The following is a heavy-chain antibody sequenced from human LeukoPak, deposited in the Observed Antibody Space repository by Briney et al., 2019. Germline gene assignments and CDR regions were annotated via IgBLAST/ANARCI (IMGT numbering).Heavy chain of an antibody. Sequence: GGSLRLSCAASGLTVSSYYMNWVRQAPGKELEWVSVIYTGGGRYYADSVKGRFTISRDNSKNTLYLQMNSLRAEDTAVYYCAKDGSGSYYNGLIGYYYYYMDVWGKGTTVTVSS. D-gene: IGHD3-10*01. CDR3: AKDGSGSYYNGLIGYYYYYMDV. V-gene: IGHV3-53*01. J-gene: IGHJ6*03. CDR1: GLTVSSYY. CDR2: IYTGGGR.